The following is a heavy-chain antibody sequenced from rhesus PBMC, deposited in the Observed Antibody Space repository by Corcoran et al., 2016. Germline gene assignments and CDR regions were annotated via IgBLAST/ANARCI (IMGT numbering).Heavy chain of an antibody. V-gene: IGHV1-198*02. CDR2: IIPLGGIT. J-gene: IGHJ3*01. CDR3: ARASSGWSDDAFDF. CDR1: GFTFGSYA. D-gene: IGHD6S26*01. Sequence: QVQLVQSGAEVKKPGASVKVSCKASGFTFGSYAINWVRQALGQGLEWMGVIIPLGGITNYAEKFQGRVTINADTSTSTAYMELSSMRSEDTAVYYCARASSGWSDDAFDFWGQGLRVTVSS.